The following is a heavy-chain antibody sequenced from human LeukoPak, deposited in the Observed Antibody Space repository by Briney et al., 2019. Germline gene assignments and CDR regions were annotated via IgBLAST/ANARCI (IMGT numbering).Heavy chain of an antibody. CDR2: IYYSGST. Sequence: SETLSLTCTVSGGSISSGGYYWSWIRQHPGKGLEWIGYIYYSGSTYYNPSLKSRVTISVDTSKNQFSLKLSSVTAADTAVYYCASLLSYDYVWGSYRANWFDPWGQGTLVTVSS. J-gene: IGHJ5*02. CDR3: ASLLSYDYVWGSYRANWFDP. V-gene: IGHV4-31*03. CDR1: GGSISSGGYY. D-gene: IGHD3-16*02.